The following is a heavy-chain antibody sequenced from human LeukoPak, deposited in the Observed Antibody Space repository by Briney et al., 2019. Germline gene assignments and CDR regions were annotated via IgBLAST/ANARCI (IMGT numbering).Heavy chain of an antibody. CDR2: IYYSGNT. V-gene: IGHV4-59*01. J-gene: IGHJ3*02. CDR1: GDYISSNY. CDR3: ARGGASSKFLDI. Sequence: SETLSLTCTVSGDYISSNYWNWLRQPPGKGLEWIGYIYYSGNTMYNPSLKSRVTISVDTSKNQFSLKMNSVTAAGTAVYYCARGGASSKFLDIWGQGTLVTVSS. D-gene: IGHD6-13*01.